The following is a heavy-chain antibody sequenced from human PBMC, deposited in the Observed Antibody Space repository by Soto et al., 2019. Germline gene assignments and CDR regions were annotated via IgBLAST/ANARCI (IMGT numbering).Heavy chain of an antibody. Sequence: PSETLSLTCAVYGGSFSGYYCSWIRQPLGKGLKWIGEINHSGSTNYNPSLKSRVTISVDTSKNQFSMKLSSVTAADTAVYYCARGGNSGSSIGYYYYYGMDVWGQGTTVTVSS. J-gene: IGHJ6*02. D-gene: IGHD6-13*01. V-gene: IGHV4-34*01. CDR3: ARGGNSGSSIGYYYYYGMDV. CDR2: INHSGST. CDR1: GGSFSGYY.